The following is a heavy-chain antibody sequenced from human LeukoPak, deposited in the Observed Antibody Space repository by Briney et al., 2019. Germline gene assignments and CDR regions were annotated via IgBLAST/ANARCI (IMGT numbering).Heavy chain of an antibody. Sequence: SETLSLTCTVSGGSISSSSYYWGWIRQPPGKGLEWIGSIYYSGSTYYNPSLKSRVTISVDTSKNQFSLKLSSVTAAYTALHYCASASDYDFWSGYYELLHFDYWGQGTLVTVSS. CDR1: GGSISSSSYY. CDR3: ASASDYDFWSGYYELLHFDY. J-gene: IGHJ4*02. D-gene: IGHD3-3*01. CDR2: IYYSGST. V-gene: IGHV4-39*01.